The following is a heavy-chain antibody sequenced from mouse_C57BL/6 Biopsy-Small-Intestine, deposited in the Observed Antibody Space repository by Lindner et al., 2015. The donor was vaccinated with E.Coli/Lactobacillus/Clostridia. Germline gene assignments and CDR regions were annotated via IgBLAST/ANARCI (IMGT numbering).Heavy chain of an antibody. Sequence: VQLQESGPELVKPGASVKMSCKASGYTFTSYVMHWVKQKPGQGLEWIGYINPYSDGSKYNEKFKGKATLTSDRSSSTAHMELRSLASEDSAVYYCARSRFNYYDGSYVAYWGQGTLVTVSA. J-gene: IGHJ3*01. V-gene: IGHV1-14*01. CDR2: INPYSDGS. CDR3: ARSRFNYYDGSYVAY. CDR1: GYTFTSYV. D-gene: IGHD1-1*01.